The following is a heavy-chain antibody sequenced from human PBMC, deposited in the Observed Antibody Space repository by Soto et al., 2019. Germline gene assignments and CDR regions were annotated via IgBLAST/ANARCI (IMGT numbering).Heavy chain of an antibody. CDR3: AHTWGLPFDY. D-gene: IGHD3-16*01. Sequence: QITLKESGTTLVEPTQTLTLTCTCSGFSLRTTGVGVGWIRQPPGKALEWLGIIYWNDDKRYSPSLKNRFTLTSDISKSQVVLTMTNMDPVDTATYYCAHTWGLPFDYWGQGTLVIVSS. CDR2: IYWNDDK. J-gene: IGHJ4*02. CDR1: GFSLRTTGVG. V-gene: IGHV2-5*01.